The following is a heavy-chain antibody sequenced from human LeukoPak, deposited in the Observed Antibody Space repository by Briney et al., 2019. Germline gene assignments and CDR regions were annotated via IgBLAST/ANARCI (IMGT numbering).Heavy chain of an antibody. Sequence: GRSLRLSCAAPGFTFSFSGMYWVRQAPGKGLEWVAFISDDGSRKYYADSVKGRFTMSRDNSKNTLFLQMNSLRTEDTAVYYCAKDRSTTWSFDYWGQGTLVTVSS. D-gene: IGHD6-13*01. CDR1: GFTFSFSG. CDR3: AKDRSTTWSFDY. J-gene: IGHJ4*02. CDR2: ISDDGSRK. V-gene: IGHV3-30*18.